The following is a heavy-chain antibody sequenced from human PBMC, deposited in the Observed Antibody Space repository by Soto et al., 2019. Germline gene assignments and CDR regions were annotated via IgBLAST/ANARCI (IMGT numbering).Heavy chain of an antibody. J-gene: IGHJ3*02. CDR2: FMPILGSA. Sequence: SVKVSCKAAGGTFSSFTVNWVRQAPGQGLEWMGGFMPILGSANYAQKFQGRVTIIADESTNTGYLELSSLRSEDTAVYYCARGNAFDIWGQGTVVTVSS. CDR3: ARGNAFDI. CDR1: GGTFSSFT. V-gene: IGHV1-69*13.